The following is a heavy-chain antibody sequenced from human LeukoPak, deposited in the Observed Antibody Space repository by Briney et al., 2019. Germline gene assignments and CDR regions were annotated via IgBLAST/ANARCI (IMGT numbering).Heavy chain of an antibody. CDR1: GGSISSYY. D-gene: IGHD6-13*01. CDR2: INTSGST. CDR3: ARRLAAAGAFDI. Sequence: SETLSLTCTVSGGSISSYYWSWIRQPAGKGLEWIGRINTSGSTNYNPSLKSRVTMSVDTSKNQFSLKLSSVTAADTAVYYCARRLAAAGAFDIWGQGTMVTISS. V-gene: IGHV4-4*07. J-gene: IGHJ3*02.